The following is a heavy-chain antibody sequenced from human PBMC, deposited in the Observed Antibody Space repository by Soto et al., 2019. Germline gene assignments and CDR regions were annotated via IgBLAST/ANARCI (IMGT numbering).Heavy chain of an antibody. Sequence: EVQVVESGGGLVQPGGSLRLSCVASGFSFSTYWMSWVRQVPGTGLEWVANIKADGSETHYVDSVRGRITIARDNAKTSLYLQMNGLIAEDTAVYYCAKGGHIDFCGQGTLVTVSS. CDR1: GFSFSTYW. D-gene: IGHD3-16*01. V-gene: IGHV3-7*03. CDR2: IKADGSET. CDR3: AKGGHIDF. J-gene: IGHJ4*02.